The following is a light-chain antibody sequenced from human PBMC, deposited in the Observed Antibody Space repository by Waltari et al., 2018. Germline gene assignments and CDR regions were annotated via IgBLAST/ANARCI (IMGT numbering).Light chain of an antibody. V-gene: IGLV2-11*01. CDR1: SSDVGCYND. Sequence: QSALTQPRSVSGSPGQSVTISCTGTSSDVGCYNDVSWYQQHPGKAPKLMIYDVSKRPSGVPDRFSGSKSCNTASLTISGLQAEDEADYYCCSYAGSYTFKVVFGGGTKLTVL. CDR2: DVS. J-gene: IGLJ2*01. CDR3: CSYAGSYTFKVV.